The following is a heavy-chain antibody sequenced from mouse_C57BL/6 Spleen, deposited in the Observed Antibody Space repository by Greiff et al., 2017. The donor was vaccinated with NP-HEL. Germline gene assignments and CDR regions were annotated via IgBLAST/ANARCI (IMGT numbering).Heavy chain of an antibody. CDR1: GYTFTDYE. D-gene: IGHD1-1*01. CDR2: IDPETGGT. J-gene: IGHJ1*03. V-gene: IGHV1-15*01. CDR3: TRGYYYGSRYFDV. Sequence: QVQLKQSGAELVRPGASVTLSCKASGYTFTDYEMHWVKQTPVHGLEWIGAIDPETGGTAYNQKFKGKAILTADKSSSTAYMELRSLTSEDSAVYYCTRGYYYGSRYFDVWGTGTTVTVSS.